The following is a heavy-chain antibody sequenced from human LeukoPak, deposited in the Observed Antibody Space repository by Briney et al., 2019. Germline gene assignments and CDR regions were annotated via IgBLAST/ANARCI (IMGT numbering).Heavy chain of an antibody. CDR2: IYYSGST. CDR1: GGSISSYY. Sequence: KSSETLSLTCTVSGGSISSYYWSWIRQPPGKGLEWIGYIYYSGSTNYNPSLKSRVTISVDTSKNQFSLKLSSVTAADTAVYYCAREGGSGSYGQRPFDYWGQGTLVTVSS. V-gene: IGHV4-59*01. J-gene: IGHJ4*02. D-gene: IGHD3-10*01. CDR3: AREGGSGSYGQRPFDY.